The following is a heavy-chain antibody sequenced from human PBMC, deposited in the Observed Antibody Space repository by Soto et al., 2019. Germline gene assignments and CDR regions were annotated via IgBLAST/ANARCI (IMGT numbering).Heavy chain of an antibody. CDR3: ASCLRGYDFWSGYLNPTYGMDV. Sequence: SETLSLTCTVSGGSISSSSYYWGWIRQPPGKGLEWIGSIYYSGSTYYNPSLKSRVTISVDTSKNQFSLKPSSVTAADTAVYYCASCLRGYDFWSGYLNPTYGMDVWGQGTTVTVSS. CDR2: IYYSGST. V-gene: IGHV4-39*01. J-gene: IGHJ6*02. CDR1: GGSISSSSYY. D-gene: IGHD3-3*01.